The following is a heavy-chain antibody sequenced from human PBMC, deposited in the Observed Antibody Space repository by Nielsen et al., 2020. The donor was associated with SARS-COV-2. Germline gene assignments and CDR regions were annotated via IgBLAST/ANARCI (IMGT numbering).Heavy chain of an antibody. CDR3: ARVSSGSYYGAFDI. CDR2: ISSSSSTI. V-gene: IGHV3-48*01. J-gene: IGHJ3*02. CDR1: GFTFSSYS. Sequence: GGSLRLSCAASGFTFSSYSMNWVRQAPGKGLEWVSYISSSSSTIYYADSVKGRFTISRDNSKNTLYLQMNSLRAEDTAVYYCARVSSGSYYGAFDIWGQGTMVTVSS. D-gene: IGHD1-26*01.